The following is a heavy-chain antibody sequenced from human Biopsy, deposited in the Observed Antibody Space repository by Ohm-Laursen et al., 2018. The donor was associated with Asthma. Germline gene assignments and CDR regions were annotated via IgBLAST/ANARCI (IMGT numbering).Heavy chain of an antibody. CDR1: RFTYE. V-gene: IGHV3-30*18. Sequence: SLRLSCAASRFTYEMHWVRQAPGKGLEWVAVISYDGSTKYYADSVKGRFAISRDNSKNTLYLQMSSLRVEDTAVYYCAKDPRIYGDNVAGMDVWGQGTAVNVSS. CDR2: ISYDGSTK. J-gene: IGHJ6*02. CDR3: AKDPRIYGDNVAGMDV. D-gene: IGHD4-17*01.